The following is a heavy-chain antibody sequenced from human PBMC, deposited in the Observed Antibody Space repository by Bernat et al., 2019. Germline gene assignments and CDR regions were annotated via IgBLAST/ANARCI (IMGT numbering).Heavy chain of an antibody. V-gene: IGHV5-51*01. CDR2: IYPGDSDI. J-gene: IGHJ4*02. Sequence: EVQLVQSGAEVKKPGESLKISCKGSGYSFTSYWIGWVRQMPGKGLEWMGIIYPGDSDIRYRPSFQGQVTISADKPISTAYLQWGSLKASDTAMYYCARLNRVWSGNYSRPRYYFDYWGQGTLVTVFS. CDR3: ARLNRVWSGNYSRPRYYFDY. CDR1: GYSFTSYW. D-gene: IGHD3-3*01.